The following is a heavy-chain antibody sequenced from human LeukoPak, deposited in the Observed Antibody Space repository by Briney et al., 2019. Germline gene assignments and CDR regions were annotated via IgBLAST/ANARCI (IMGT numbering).Heavy chain of an antibody. CDR3: ARGQRNHGGSGSYYNKADY. V-gene: IGHV3-20*04. Sequence: GGSLRLSCAASGFTFDDYGMSWVRQAPGKGLEWVSGINWNGGSTGYADSVKGRFTISRDNAKNSLYLQMNSLRAEDTALYYCARGQRNHGGSGSYYNKADYWGQGTLVTVSS. J-gene: IGHJ4*02. CDR2: INWNGGST. CDR1: GFTFDDYG. D-gene: IGHD3-10*01.